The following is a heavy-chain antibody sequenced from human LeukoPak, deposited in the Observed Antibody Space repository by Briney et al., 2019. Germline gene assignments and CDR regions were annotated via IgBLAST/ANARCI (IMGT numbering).Heavy chain of an antibody. J-gene: IGHJ3*02. CDR1: GGSISSGGYY. CDR3: ARTRLMVRGPNGAFDI. V-gene: IGHV4-31*03. CDR2: VYYSGST. Sequence: SETLSLTCTVSGGSISSGGYYWSWIRQHPGKGLEWIGYVYYSGSTYYNPSLKSRVTISVDTSKNQFSLKLSPVTAADTAVYYCARTRLMVRGPNGAFDIWGQGTMVTVSS. D-gene: IGHD3-10*01.